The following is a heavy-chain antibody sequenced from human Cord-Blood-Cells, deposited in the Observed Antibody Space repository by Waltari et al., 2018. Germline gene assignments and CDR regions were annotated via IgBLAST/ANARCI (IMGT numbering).Heavy chain of an antibody. J-gene: IGHJ2*01. D-gene: IGHD2-2*01. CDR2: INHSGST. CDR1: GGSFSGYY. V-gene: IGHV4-34*01. Sequence: QVQLQQWGAGLLKPSETLSLTCAVYGGSFSGYYWSWIRQPPGTGLEWFGEINHSGSTTYNPALNSRVTISVDTSKNQFSLRLSSVTAADTAVYYCARGTTIVVVPAARYWYFDLWGRGTLVTVSS. CDR3: ARGTTIVVVPAARYWYFDL.